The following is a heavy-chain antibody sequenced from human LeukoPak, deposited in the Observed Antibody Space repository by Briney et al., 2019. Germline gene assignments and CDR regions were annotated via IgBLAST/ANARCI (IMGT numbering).Heavy chain of an antibody. D-gene: IGHD3-22*01. CDR3: ASWYYDSSGYLGRRQGATPKTKNWFDP. V-gene: IGHV4-39*01. Sequence: SETLSLTCTVSGGSISSSSYYWGWIRQPPGKGLEWIGSIYYSGSTYYNPSLKSRVTISVDTSKNQFSLKLSSVTAADTAVYYCASWYYDSSGYLGRRQGATPKTKNWFDPWGQGTLVTVSS. J-gene: IGHJ5*02. CDR1: GGSISSSSYY. CDR2: IYYSGST.